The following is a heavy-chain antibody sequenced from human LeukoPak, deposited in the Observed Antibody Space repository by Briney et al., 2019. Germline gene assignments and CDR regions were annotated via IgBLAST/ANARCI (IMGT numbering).Heavy chain of an antibody. CDR3: ARVDPLYWYFDL. V-gene: IGHV4-39*01. D-gene: IGHD3/OR15-3a*01. CDR1: GGSISSGSYY. CDR2: FYYSGST. Sequence: SETLSLTCIVSGGSISSGSYYWAWIRQPPGEGLEWIGSFYYSGSTYYNPSLKSRVTISVDTSKNQFSLKLSSVTAADTAVYYCARVDPLYWYFDLWGRGTLVTVSS. J-gene: IGHJ2*01.